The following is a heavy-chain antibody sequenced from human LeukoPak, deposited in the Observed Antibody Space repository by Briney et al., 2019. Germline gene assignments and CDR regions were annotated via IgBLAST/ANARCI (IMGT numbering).Heavy chain of an antibody. D-gene: IGHD3-3*01. CDR2: ENPNSGNT. Sequence: ASVKVSGKASGYTFTNYDVIWVRQATGQGLEWMGWENPNSGNTGYAKKFQGRVTVTRNTAISTVYMELTSLTSEDTAVYYCARLEREAEYDFSRWVYYYYMDVWAKGTTVSVSS. CDR3: ARLEREAEYDFSRWVYYYYMDV. CDR1: GYTFTNYD. V-gene: IGHV1-8*02. J-gene: IGHJ6*03.